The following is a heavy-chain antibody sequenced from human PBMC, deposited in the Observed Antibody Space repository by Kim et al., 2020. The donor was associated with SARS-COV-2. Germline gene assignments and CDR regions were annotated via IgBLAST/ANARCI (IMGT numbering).Heavy chain of an antibody. CDR3: TTVSMR. D-gene: IGHD2-2*01. Sequence: GGSLRLSCAVSGIPFSNAWFNWVRQAPGKGLEWVGRIKSKSDGGTADLAAPVKVRFTISRDDSKNTLYLLMNSLRTDDSAVYYCTTVSMRWGKGTLVTVS. CDR1: GIPFSNAW. V-gene: IGHV3-15*01. CDR2: IKSKSDGGTA. J-gene: IGHJ4*02.